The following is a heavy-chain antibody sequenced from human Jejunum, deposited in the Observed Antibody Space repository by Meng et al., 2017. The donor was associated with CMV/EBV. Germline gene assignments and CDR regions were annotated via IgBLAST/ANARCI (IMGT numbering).Heavy chain of an antibody. Sequence: FSSYAMSWVRQTPGTGLEWVSTISNYGTSTYYADSVKGRFTISRDNSNNTVFLQMNSLRVEDTAIYYCAKDREIVLVPAATLNWFDPWGQGTLVTVSS. V-gene: IGHV3-23*01. J-gene: IGHJ5*02. CDR2: ISNYGTST. D-gene: IGHD2-2*01. CDR3: AKDREIVLVPAATLNWFDP. CDR1: FSSYA.